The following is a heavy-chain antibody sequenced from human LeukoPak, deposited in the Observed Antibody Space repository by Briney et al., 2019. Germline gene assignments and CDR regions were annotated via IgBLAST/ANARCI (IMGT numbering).Heavy chain of an antibody. V-gene: IGHV3-7*01. D-gene: IGHD3-10*01. CDR3: ASDFFYGSGSYSAFDY. Sequence: PGGSLRLSRAASGFTFSSYWMSWVRQAPGKGLEWVANIKQDGSEKYYVDSVKGRFTISRDNAKNSLYLQMNSLRAEDTAVYYCASDFFYGSGSYSAFDYWGQGTLVTVSS. CDR1: GFTFSSYW. CDR2: IKQDGSEK. J-gene: IGHJ4*02.